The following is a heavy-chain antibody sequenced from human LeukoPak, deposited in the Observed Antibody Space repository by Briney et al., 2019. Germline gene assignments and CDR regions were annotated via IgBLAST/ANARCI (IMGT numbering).Heavy chain of an antibody. V-gene: IGHV3-15*01. CDR2: IKSKTDGGTT. Sequence: GGSLRLSCAASGFTFSNAWMSWVRQAPGKGLEWVGRIKSKTDGGTTDYAAPVKGRFTISRDDSKNTLYLQMNSLKTEDTAVYYCTTDPETYYYDSSGYSDAFDIWGQGTMVTVSS. CDR1: GFTFSNAW. D-gene: IGHD3-22*01. J-gene: IGHJ3*02. CDR3: TTDPETYYYDSSGYSDAFDI.